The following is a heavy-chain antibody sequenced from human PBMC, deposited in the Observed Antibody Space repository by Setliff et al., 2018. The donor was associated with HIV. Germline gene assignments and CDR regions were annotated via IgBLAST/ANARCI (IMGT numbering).Heavy chain of an antibody. D-gene: IGHD3-16*01. CDR3: ARRRVANTGWGDLDL. J-gene: IGHJ4*02. CDR1: EFTFSSYS. CDR2: ISSSGAHI. V-gene: IGHV3-21*06. Sequence: GGSLRLSCAASEFTFSSYSMNWVRQAPGTGLEWVASISSSGAHIFYAESLKGRFSVSRDNGRNFLYLQMSSLRADDTAIYYCARRRVANTGWGDLDLWGQGASVTVSS.